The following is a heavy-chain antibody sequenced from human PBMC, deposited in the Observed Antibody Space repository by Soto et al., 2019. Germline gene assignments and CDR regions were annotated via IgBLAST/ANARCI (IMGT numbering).Heavy chain of an antibody. D-gene: IGHD2-8*01. V-gene: IGHV2-5*01. J-gene: IGHJ5*02. CDR2: IYWNDDK. Sequence: SGPTLVNPTDPLTLPCTFSGFSLSTNGAGVGWSRQPRGKALEWLALIYWNDDKRYSPSLKSRLTITKDTSKNQVVLTMTNMDPVDTATYYCAHNFFSDVLIVTAANSAWFDPWGQGTLVTVSS. CDR3: AHNFFSDVLIVTAANSAWFDP. CDR1: GFSLSTNGAG.